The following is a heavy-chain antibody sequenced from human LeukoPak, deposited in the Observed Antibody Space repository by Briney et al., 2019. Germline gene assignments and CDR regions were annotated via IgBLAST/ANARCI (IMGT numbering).Heavy chain of an antibody. CDR1: GGSISSSNW. V-gene: IGHV4-4*02. Sequence: SETLSLTCAVSGGSISSSNWWSWVRQPPGKGLEWIGEIYHSGSTNYNPSLKSRVTISVDKSKNQFSLKLSSVTAADTAVYYCARGIGGSSSSERDYWGQGTLVTVSS. J-gene: IGHJ4*02. CDR2: IYHSGST. D-gene: IGHD6-13*01. CDR3: ARGIGGSSSSERDY.